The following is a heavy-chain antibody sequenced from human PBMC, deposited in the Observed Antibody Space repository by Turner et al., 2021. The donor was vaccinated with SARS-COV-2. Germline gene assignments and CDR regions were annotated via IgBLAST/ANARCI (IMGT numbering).Heavy chain of an antibody. V-gene: IGHV3-7*03. CDR1: GFTFSNYW. Sequence: EVQLVESGGGLVQPGGSLSLSCAASGFTFSNYWRSWVRQAPGKGLDWVANIKEDGSEKYYVDSVKGRFTISRDNAKNSLYLQMNSLRAEDTAVYYCARSSVDSGYEDDYYYYYGMDVWGQGTTVTVSS. CDR3: ARSSVDSGYEDDYYYYYGMDV. D-gene: IGHD5-12*01. CDR2: IKEDGSEK. J-gene: IGHJ6*02.